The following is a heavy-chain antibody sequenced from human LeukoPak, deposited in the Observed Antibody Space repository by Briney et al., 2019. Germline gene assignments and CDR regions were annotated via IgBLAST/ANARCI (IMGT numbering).Heavy chain of an antibody. V-gene: IGHV6-1*01. CDR3: AGYSYGVRPS. Sequence: SQTLSLTCVISGDSVSSNSAAWNWTRKSPPRGLKWLGRTYYRSKWYNDYAVSAKSRITINPDTSKNQFSLHLNSVTPEDTAVYYCAGYSYGVRPSWGQGTLVTVSS. D-gene: IGHD5-18*01. J-gene: IGHJ5*02. CDR2: TYYRSKWYN. CDR1: GDSVSSNSAA.